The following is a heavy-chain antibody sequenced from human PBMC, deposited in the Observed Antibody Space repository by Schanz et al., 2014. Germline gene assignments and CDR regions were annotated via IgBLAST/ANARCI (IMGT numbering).Heavy chain of an antibody. CDR1: GFSVGNKY. CDR3: ARIGGSVFDY. D-gene: IGHD3-10*01. Sequence: EVQLVESGGGLVQPGGSLRLSCAASGFSVGNKYMNWVRQAPGKGLEWVSGFDAHDGRAYYADSAKGRFTISRDNSKSTLYVEMNSLRAEDTAVYYCARIGGSVFDYWAQGTLVTVSS. CDR2: DAHDGRA. J-gene: IGHJ4*02. V-gene: IGHV3-53*01.